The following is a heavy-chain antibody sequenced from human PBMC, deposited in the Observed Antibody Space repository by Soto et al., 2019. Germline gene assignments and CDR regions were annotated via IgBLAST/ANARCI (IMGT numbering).Heavy chain of an antibody. CDR3: AVTTSSQWYDMDV. V-gene: IGHV6-1*01. CDR1: GDSVSSTSAA. D-gene: IGHD4-4*01. CDR2: TYYRSRWYN. J-gene: IGHJ6*03. Sequence: QVQLQESGPGLVKPSQTLSLTCAISGDSVSSTSAAWNWIRQYPSRGLAWLGRTYYRSRWYNDYAVPVISRITVKADTSKKQFALQLTSVTPEDTAVYYCAVTTSSQWYDMDVRGKGNAVTVSS.